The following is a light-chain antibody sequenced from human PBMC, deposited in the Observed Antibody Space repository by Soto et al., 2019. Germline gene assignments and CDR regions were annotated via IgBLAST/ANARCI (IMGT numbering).Light chain of an antibody. V-gene: IGKV3-15*01. CDR2: AAS. Sequence: EIVMTQSPATLSVSPGERATLSCRASQSVNSNLAWYQQKPGQAPRLLIYAASTRATGIPARFSGSGSGTDFTLTISSLQSEDFAVYYCQQYTNWPPNTFGQGTRLEIK. CDR1: QSVNSN. J-gene: IGKJ5*01. CDR3: QQYTNWPPNT.